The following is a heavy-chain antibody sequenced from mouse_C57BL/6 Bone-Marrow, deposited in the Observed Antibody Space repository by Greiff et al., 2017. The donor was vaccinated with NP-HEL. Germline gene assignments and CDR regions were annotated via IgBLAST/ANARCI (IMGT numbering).Heavy chain of an antibody. D-gene: IGHD1-1*01. J-gene: IGHJ1*03. V-gene: IGHV5-9-1*02. CDR3: TRDGSSPWYFDV. Sequence: EVQVVESGEGLVKPGGSLKLSCAASGFTFSSYAMSWVRQTPEKRLEWVAYISSGGDYTYYADTVKGRFTISRDNARNTLYLQMSSLKSEDTAMYYCTRDGSSPWYFDVWGTGTTVTVSS. CDR2: ISSGGDYT. CDR1: GFTFSSYA.